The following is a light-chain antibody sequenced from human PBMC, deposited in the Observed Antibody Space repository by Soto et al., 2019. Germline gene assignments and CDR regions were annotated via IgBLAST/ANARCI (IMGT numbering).Light chain of an antibody. J-gene: IGLJ2*01. CDR2: YDD. CDR3: AAWDDSLNGVV. V-gene: IGLV1-36*01. Sequence: QLVLTQPPSVSEAPRQRVSISCSGSRSNIGSNAVNWYQQVPGKAPKLLIYYDDLLASGVSDRFSASKSGTSASLAISGLQSDDEADYYCAAWDDSLNGVVFGGGTKLTVL. CDR1: RSNIGSNA.